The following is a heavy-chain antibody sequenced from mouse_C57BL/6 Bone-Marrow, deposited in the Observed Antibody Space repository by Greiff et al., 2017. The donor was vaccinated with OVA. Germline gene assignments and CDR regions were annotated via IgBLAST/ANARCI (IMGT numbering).Heavy chain of an antibody. D-gene: IGHD2-2*01. J-gene: IGHJ2*01. V-gene: IGHV1-55*01. CDR2: IYPGSGST. Sequence: QVQLKQPGAELVKPGASVKMSCKASGYTFTSYWITWVKQRPGQGLEWIGDIYPGSGSTNYNEKFKSKATLTVDTSSSTAYMQLSSLTSEDSAVYYCARWGLWLRLFDYWGQGTTLTVSS. CDR1: GYTFTSYW. CDR3: ARWGLWLRLFDY.